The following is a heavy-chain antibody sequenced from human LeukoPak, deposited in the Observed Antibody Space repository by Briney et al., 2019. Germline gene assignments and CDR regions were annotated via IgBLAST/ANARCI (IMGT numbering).Heavy chain of an antibody. CDR2: IYYSGST. Sequence: VKPSETLSLTCTVSGGSIGSGDYYWSWIRQPPGKGLEWIGYIYYSGSTYYNPSLKSRVTISVDTSKNQFSLKLSSVTAADTAVYYCARGLNYDFDAFDIWGQGTMVTVSS. V-gene: IGHV4-30-4*08. D-gene: IGHD3-3*01. CDR1: GGSIGSGDYY. J-gene: IGHJ3*02. CDR3: ARGLNYDFDAFDI.